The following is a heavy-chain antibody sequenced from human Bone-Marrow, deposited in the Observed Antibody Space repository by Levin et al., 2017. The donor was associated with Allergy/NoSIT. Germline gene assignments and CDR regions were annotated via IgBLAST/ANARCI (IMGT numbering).Heavy chain of an antibody. CDR1: GFTFSDYY. D-gene: IGHD5-18*01. J-gene: IGHJ3*02. Sequence: GESLKISCAASGFTFSDYYMSWIRQAPGKGLEWVSYISSSSSYTNYADSVKGRFTISRDNAKNSLYLQMNSLRAEDTAVYYCARVVILGYSYGYPGAFYIWGQGTMVTVSS. CDR2: ISSSSSYT. V-gene: IGHV3-11*05. CDR3: ARVVILGYSYGYPGAFYI.